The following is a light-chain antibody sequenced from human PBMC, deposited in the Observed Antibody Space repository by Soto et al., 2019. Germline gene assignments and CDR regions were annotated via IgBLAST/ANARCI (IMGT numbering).Light chain of an antibody. V-gene: IGLV2-14*01. CDR1: SSDVGSFNY. CDR3: VSYATSNAPYV. CDR2: EVT. J-gene: IGLJ1*01. Sequence: HSALTQPASVSGSPGQSITISCTATSSDVGSFNYVSWYQHHPGKAPKLMIYEVTSRPSGVSNRFSGSKSGNTASLTISGLQAEDEADYYCVSYATSNAPYVFGSGTKVTV.